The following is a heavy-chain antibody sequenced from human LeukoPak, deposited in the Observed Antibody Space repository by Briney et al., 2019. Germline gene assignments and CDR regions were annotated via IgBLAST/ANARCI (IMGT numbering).Heavy chain of an antibody. CDR1: GFTFSNYW. V-gene: IGHV3-7*03. D-gene: IGHD3-9*01. CDR3: ARRYFDI. Sequence: PGGSLRLSCAASGFTFSNYWMSWVRQAQGKGLEWVANIKQDGSERYYVDSVKGRFTISRDNAKNSLYLQMNSLRAEDTAIYYCARRYFDIWGQGTMVTVSA. J-gene: IGHJ3*02. CDR2: IKQDGSER.